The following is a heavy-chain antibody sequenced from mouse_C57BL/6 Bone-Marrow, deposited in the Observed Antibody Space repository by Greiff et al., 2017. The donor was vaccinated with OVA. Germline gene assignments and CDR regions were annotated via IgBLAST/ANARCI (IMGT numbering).Heavy chain of an antibody. Sequence: QVQLQQSGAELAKPGASVKLSCKASGYTFTSYWMHWVKQRPGQGLEWIGYINPSSGYTKYNQKFKDKATLTADKSSSTAYMQLSSLTDEDSAVYYCARSDGGWLLPAWFAYWGQGTLVTVSA. V-gene: IGHV1-7*01. J-gene: IGHJ3*01. CDR2: INPSSGYT. D-gene: IGHD2-3*01. CDR3: ARSDGGWLLPAWFAY. CDR1: GYTFTSYW.